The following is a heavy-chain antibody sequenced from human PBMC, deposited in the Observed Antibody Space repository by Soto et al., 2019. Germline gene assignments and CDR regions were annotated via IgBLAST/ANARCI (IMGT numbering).Heavy chain of an antibody. CDR2: INHSGST. D-gene: IGHD2-2*01. V-gene: IGHV4-34*01. CDR1: GGSFSGYY. CDR3: ARVQVEGGSSTSCPYYFDY. J-gene: IGHJ4*02. Sequence: PSETLSLTCAVYGGSFSGYYWSWIRQPPGKGLEWIGEINHSGSTNYNPSLKSRVTISVDTSKNQFSLKLSSVTAADTAVYYCARVQVEGGSSTSCPYYFDYWGQGTLVTVYS.